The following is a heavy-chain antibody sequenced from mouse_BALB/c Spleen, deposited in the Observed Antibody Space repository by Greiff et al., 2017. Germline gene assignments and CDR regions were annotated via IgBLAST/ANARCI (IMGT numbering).Heavy chain of an antibody. V-gene: IGHV5-17*02. CDR1: GFTFSSFG. D-gene: IGHD2-4*01. CDR3: ARSGIYYDSNYAMDY. J-gene: IGHJ4*01. CDR2: ISSGSSTI. Sequence: EVQLVESGGGLVQPGGSRKLSCAASGFTFSSFGMHWVRQAPEKGLEWVAYISSGSSTIYYADTVKGRFTISRDNPKNTLFLQMTSLRSEDTAMYYCARSGIYYDSNYAMDYWGQGTSVTVSS.